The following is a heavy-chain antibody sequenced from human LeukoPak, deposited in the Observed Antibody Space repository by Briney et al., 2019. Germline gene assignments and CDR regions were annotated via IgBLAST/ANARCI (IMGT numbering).Heavy chain of an antibody. Sequence: ASVRVSCKASGYTFAIYGISWVRQAPGQGLEWMGGIIPIFGTANYAQKFQGRVTITADESTSTAYMELSSLRSEDTAVYHCARSLGEAGTFDYWGQGTLVTVSS. J-gene: IGHJ4*02. V-gene: IGHV1-69*13. D-gene: IGHD6-19*01. CDR1: GYTFAIYG. CDR2: IIPIFGTA. CDR3: ARSLGEAGTFDY.